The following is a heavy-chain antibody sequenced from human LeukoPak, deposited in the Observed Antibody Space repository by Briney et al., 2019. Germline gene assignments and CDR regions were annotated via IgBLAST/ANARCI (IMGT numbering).Heavy chain of an antibody. J-gene: IGHJ6*02. V-gene: IGHV3-43*02. CDR3: AKGGKYEQLVLTGGIGV. D-gene: IGHD6-6*01. CDR2: ISGDGGST. CDR1: GFAFDDYA. Sequence: GSLRLSCAASGFAFDDYAMHWVRQAPGKGLEWVSLISGDGGSTYYADSVKGRFTISRDNSKNSLYLQMNSLRTEDTALYYCAKGGKYEQLVLTGGIGVWGQGTTVTVSS.